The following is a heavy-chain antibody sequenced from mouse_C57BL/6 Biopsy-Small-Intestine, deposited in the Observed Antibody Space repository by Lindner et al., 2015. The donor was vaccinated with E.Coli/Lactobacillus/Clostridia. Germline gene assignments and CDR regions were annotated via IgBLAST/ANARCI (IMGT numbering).Heavy chain of an antibody. D-gene: IGHD3-1*01. Sequence: VQLQESGAELVKAWGFSEDILQGFWLLIHWLQHELGEAEPWKSLEWIGNINPYYGSTSYNQKFKGKATLTVDKSSSTAYMELHSLTSEDSAVYYCARPARATAWFAYWGQGTLVTVSA. CDR3: ARPARATAWFAY. J-gene: IGHJ3*01. CDR2: INPYYGST. V-gene: IGHV1-34*02. CDR1: LLIHWLQ.